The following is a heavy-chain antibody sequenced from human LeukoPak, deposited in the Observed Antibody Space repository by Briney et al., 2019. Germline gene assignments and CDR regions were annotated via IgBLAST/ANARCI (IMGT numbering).Heavy chain of an antibody. CDR1: GFTFSNYW. CDR2: IHQHGNEK. CDR3: ATLNGPLFEY. D-gene: IGHD2-8*01. V-gene: IGHV3-7*01. Sequence: GGSLRLSCAASGFTFSNYWMSWVRQAPGKGLEWVASIHQHGNEKYFVDSVRGRFTNSRDNAKNSLYLQMSSLRAEDTAVYYCATLNGPLFEYWGQGTLVTVSS. J-gene: IGHJ4*02.